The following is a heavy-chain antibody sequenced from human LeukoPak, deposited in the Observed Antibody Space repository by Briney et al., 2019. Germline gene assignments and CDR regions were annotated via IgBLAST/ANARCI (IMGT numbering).Heavy chain of an antibody. D-gene: IGHD1-14*01. J-gene: IGHJ6*02. CDR2: ISAYNGNT. CDR1: GGTFSSYA. V-gene: IGHV1-18*01. Sequence: GSSVKVSCKASGGTFSSYAISWVRQAPGQGLEWMGWISAYNGNTNYAQKLQGRVTMTTDTSTSTAYMELRSLRSDDTAVYYCARVYGPYYYCGMDVWGQGTTVTVSS. CDR3: ARVYGPYYYCGMDV.